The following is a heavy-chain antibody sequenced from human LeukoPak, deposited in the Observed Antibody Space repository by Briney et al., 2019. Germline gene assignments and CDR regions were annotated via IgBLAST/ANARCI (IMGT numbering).Heavy chain of an antibody. J-gene: IGHJ4*02. V-gene: IGHV3-11*01. CDR3: ARAPIHDY. CDR2: ISNIDNTI. Sequence: GGSLRLSCAASGFTFSDYYMSRIRQAPGKGPEWLAYISNIDNTIYYADSVEGRFTISRDNAKNSLFLQMNSLRTEDTAVYYCARAPIHDYWGQGTLVTVSS. CDR1: GFTFSDYY. D-gene: IGHD5-24*01.